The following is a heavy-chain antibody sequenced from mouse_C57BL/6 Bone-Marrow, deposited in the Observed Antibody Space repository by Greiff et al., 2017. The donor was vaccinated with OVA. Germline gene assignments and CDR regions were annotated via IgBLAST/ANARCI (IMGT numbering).Heavy chain of an antibody. V-gene: IGHV5-17*01. CDR3: ARGTTTFAY. Sequence: EVQLVESGGGLVKPGGSLKLSCAASGFTFSDYGMHWVRQAPEKGLEWVAYISSGSSTIYYADTVKGRFTISRDNAKNTPFLQMTSLRSEDTAMYYCARGTTTFAYWGQGTLVTVSA. CDR1: GFTFSDYG. D-gene: IGHD1-1*01. CDR2: ISSGSSTI. J-gene: IGHJ3*01.